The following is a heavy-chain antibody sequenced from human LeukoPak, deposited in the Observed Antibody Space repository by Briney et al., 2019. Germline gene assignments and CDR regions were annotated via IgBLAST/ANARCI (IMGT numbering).Heavy chain of an antibody. D-gene: IGHD4-23*01. V-gene: IGHV3-30*02. CDR1: GLTFSTYV. Sequence: PGGSLRLSSAASGLTFSTYVMHWVRQAPGHELEWVTFIPYDGTNKYYTDSVKGRFTISSDYSKTNMYLPMTSLSAEDKAVSVCANDMRLYGGKLYYFDFGGQGPL. J-gene: IGHJ4*02. CDR2: IPYDGTNK. CDR3: ANDMRLYGGKLYYFDF.